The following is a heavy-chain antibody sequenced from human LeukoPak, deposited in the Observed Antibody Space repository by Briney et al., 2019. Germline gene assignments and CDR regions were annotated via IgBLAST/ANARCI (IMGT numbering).Heavy chain of an antibody. CDR2: INSDGITT. D-gene: IGHD4-17*01. J-gene: IGHJ3*02. Sequence: GSLRLSCAASGFTFSSYWMHWVRPAPGKGLVWVSRINSDGITTSYADSVKGRFTISRDNAKNSLYLQMNSLRAEDTAVYYCARVRRPMHDAFDIWGQGTMVTVSS. V-gene: IGHV3-74*01. CDR1: GFTFSSYW. CDR3: ARVRRPMHDAFDI.